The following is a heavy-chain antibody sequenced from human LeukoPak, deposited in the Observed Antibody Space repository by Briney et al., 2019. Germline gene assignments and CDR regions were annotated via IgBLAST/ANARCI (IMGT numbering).Heavy chain of an antibody. CDR1: GFILDDYA. Sequence: GGSLRLSCAASGFILDDYAMHWVRQAPGKGLAWVSLITWDGGSTYYADSVKGRFTISRDNSKNSLSLQMNSLRAEDTALYYCAKDGKNYFDYWGQGTLVTVSS. V-gene: IGHV3-43D*03. CDR3: AKDGKNYFDY. J-gene: IGHJ4*02. CDR2: ITWDGGST.